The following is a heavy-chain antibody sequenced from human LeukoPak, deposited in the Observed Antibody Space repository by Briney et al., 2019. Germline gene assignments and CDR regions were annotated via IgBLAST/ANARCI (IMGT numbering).Heavy chain of an antibody. Sequence: GASVKVPCKASGYTFTSYDINWVRQATGQGLEWMGWMNPNSGNTGYAQKFQGRVTMTRNTSISTAYMELSSLRSEDTAVYYCARAGRIQLFYLFDYWGQGTLVTVSS. CDR2: MNPNSGNT. CDR1: GYTFTSYD. V-gene: IGHV1-8*01. D-gene: IGHD5-18*01. CDR3: ARAGRIQLFYLFDY. J-gene: IGHJ4*02.